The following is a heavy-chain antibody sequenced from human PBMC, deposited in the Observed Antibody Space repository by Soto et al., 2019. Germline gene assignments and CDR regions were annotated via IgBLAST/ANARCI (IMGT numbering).Heavy chain of an antibody. V-gene: IGHV3-53*01. Sequence: EVQLVESGGGLIQPGGSLRLSCAASGFTVSSNYMSWVRQAPGKGLEWVSVTYSAGSTYYADSMKGRFTISRDNSKNTLYFQMNSLRAEDTAVYYCARGRDSYYYGMDVWGQGTTVTVSS. CDR3: ARGRDSYYYGMDV. CDR1: GFTVSSNY. J-gene: IGHJ6*02. CDR2: TYSAGST.